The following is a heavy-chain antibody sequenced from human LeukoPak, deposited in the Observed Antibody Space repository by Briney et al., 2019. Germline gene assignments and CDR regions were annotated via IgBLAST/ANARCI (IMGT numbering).Heavy chain of an antibody. J-gene: IGHJ4*02. D-gene: IGHD6-13*01. CDR2: TSGSGGST. CDR3: AKVRSSWYSDY. Sequence: GGSLRLSCAASGFTFSSYAMSWVRQAPGKGLEWVSATSGSGGSTYYADSVKGRFTISRDNSKNTLYLQMNSLRAEDTAVNYCAKVRSSWYSDYWGQGTLVTVSS. V-gene: IGHV3-23*01. CDR1: GFTFSSYA.